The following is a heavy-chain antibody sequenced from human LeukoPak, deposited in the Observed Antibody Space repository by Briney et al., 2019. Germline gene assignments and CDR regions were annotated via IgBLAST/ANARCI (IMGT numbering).Heavy chain of an antibody. CDR3: ARGGYSSPLDY. J-gene: IGHJ4*02. D-gene: IGHD3-22*01. CDR1: GFTFSSYW. V-gene: IGHV3-74*01. Sequence: GGSLRLSCAASGFTFSSYWMHWVRQAPGKGLVWVSRINSDGSSTSYADSVKGRFTFSRDNAKNTLYLQMNSLRAEDTAVYYCARGGYSSPLDYWGQGTLVTVSS. CDR2: INSDGSST.